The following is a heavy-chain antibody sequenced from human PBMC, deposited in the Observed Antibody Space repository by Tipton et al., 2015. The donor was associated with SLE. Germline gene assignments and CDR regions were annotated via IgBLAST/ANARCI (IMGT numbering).Heavy chain of an antibody. Sequence: QSGAEVKKPGASVKVSCKASGYTFTGYYMHWVRQAPGQGLEWMGWINPNSGGTNYAQKFQGRVTMTRDTSISTAYMELSRLRSDDTAVYYCARDNAPSDLYDIGYFDYWGQGTLVTVSS. CDR2: INPNSGGT. D-gene: IGHD3-9*01. CDR3: ARDNAPSDLYDIGYFDY. J-gene: IGHJ4*02. CDR1: GYTFTGYY. V-gene: IGHV1-2*02.